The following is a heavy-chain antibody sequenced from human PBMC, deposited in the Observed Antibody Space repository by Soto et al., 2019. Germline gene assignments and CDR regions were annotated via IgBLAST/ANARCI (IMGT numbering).Heavy chain of an antibody. CDR3: PKLVSPSDYGDFGDF. CDR1: GFTFNSYG. V-gene: IGHV3-30*18. J-gene: IGHJ4*02. D-gene: IGHD4-17*01. Sequence: QVQLVESGGGVVQPGRSLRLSCAASGFTFNSYGMHWVRQAPGKGLEWVAVISYDGSNKYYADSVKGRFTISRDNSKNTLYLQINSLRAEDTAVYYCPKLVSPSDYGDFGDFWGQGTLLTVSS. CDR2: ISYDGSNK.